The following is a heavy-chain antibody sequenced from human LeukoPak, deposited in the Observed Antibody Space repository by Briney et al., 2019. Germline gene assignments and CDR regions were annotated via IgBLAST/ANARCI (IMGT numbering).Heavy chain of an antibody. CDR1: GFTFSSYA. CDR3: ARPYYYDSSGSPTDWFDP. D-gene: IGHD3-22*01. J-gene: IGHJ5*02. CDR2: ISYDGSNK. Sequence: GGSLRLSCAASGFTFSSYAMHWVRQAPGKGLEWVAVISYDGSNKYYADSVKGRSTISRDNSKNTLYLQMNSLRAEDTAVYYCARPYYYDSSGSPTDWFDPWGQGTLVTVSS. V-gene: IGHV3-30*04.